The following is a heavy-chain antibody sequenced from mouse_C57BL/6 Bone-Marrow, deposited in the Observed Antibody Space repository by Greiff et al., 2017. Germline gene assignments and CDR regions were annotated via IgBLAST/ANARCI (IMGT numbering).Heavy chain of an antibody. CDR2: INPNNGGT. CDR1: DYY. Sequence: DYYMNWVKQSHGKSLEWIGEINPNNGGTSYNQKFKGKATLTVDKSSSTAYMELRSLTSEDSAVYYSARGYFLLRYWGQGTTLTVSS. J-gene: IGHJ2*01. D-gene: IGHD1-1*01. CDR3: ARGYFLLRY. V-gene: IGHV1-26*01.